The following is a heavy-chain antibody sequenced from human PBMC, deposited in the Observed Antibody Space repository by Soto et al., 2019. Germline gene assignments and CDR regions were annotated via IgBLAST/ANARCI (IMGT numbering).Heavy chain of an antibody. D-gene: IGHD1-26*01. CDR1: GGTFSSYA. CDR2: IIPIFGTA. V-gene: IGHV1-69*06. CDR3: ARGSGMGAPDGSFDI. J-gene: IGHJ3*02. Sequence: ASVKVSCKASGGTFSSYAISWVRQAPGQGLEWMGGIIPIFGTANYAQKFQGRVTITADKSTSTAYMELSSLRSEGTAVYYCARGSGMGAPDGSFDIWGQGTMVTVSS.